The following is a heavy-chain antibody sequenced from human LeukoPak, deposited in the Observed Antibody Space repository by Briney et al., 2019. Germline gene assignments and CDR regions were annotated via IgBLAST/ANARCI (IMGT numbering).Heavy chain of an antibody. D-gene: IGHD4-11*01. CDR3: ARTPTVTSREVDP. CDR2: INHSGST. CDR1: GGSFSGYY. V-gene: IGHV4-34*01. J-gene: IGHJ5*02. Sequence: SETLSLTCAVYGGSFSGYYWSWIRQPPGKGLEWIGEINHSGSTNYNPSLKSRVTISVDTSKNQFSLKLSSVTAADTAVYYCARTPTVTSREVDPWGQGTLVTVSS.